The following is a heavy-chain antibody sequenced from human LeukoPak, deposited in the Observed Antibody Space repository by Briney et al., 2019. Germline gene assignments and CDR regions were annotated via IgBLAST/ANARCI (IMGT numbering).Heavy chain of an antibody. J-gene: IGHJ4*02. Sequence: GGPLTLSCAASAFTFSSYGMHWLRQAPGKGLEWVAFIRYDGINKYYADSVEGRISISRDNSKNTLYLQMNSLRAEDTAVYYCARGRGLGELAVASFDSWGQGILVTVSS. CDR3: ARGRGLGELAVASFDS. CDR2: IRYDGINK. D-gene: IGHD6-19*01. CDR1: AFTFSSYG. V-gene: IGHV3-30*02.